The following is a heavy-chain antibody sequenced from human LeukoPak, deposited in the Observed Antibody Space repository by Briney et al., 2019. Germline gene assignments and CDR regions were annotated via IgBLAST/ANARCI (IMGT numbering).Heavy chain of an antibody. CDR2: IYHSGST. CDR1: GGSISSGGYS. Sequence: SQTLSLTCAVSGGSISSGGYSWSWIRQPPGKGLEWIGYIYHSGSTNYNPSLKSRVTISVDTSKNQFSLKLSSVTAADTAVYYCARVPTYYYDSSGYYLDAFDIWGQGTMVTVSS. CDR3: ARVPTYYYDSSGYYLDAFDI. V-gene: IGHV4-30-2*01. J-gene: IGHJ3*02. D-gene: IGHD3-22*01.